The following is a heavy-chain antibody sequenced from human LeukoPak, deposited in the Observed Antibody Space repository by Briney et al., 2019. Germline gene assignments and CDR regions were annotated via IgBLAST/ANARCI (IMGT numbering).Heavy chain of an antibody. V-gene: IGHV4-4*02. CDR3: ARGGSTSLYYYYGMDV. CDR1: GGSISSSNW. J-gene: IGHJ6*04. Sequence: SGTLSLTCAVSGGSISSSNWWSWVRQPPGKGLEWIGEIYHSGSTNYNPSLKSRVTISVDKFKNQFSLKLSSVTAADTAVYYCARGGSTSLYYYYGMDVWGKGTTVTVSS. D-gene: IGHD2-2*01. CDR2: IYHSGST.